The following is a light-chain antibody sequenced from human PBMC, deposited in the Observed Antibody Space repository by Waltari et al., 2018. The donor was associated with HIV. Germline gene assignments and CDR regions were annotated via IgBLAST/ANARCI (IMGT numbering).Light chain of an antibody. CDR3: SAYSTTSTFVV. V-gene: IGLV2-14*03. CDR1: TNDISGDHY. Sequence: QSALAQPASLSGSLGQSIAIPCSGSTNDISGDHYVSWYQQYAGKSPKLLIYDGNKRPSGVSTRFSGSRFGNKASLIISGLQTDDEAAYFCSAYSTTSTFVVFGGGTKVTVL. J-gene: IGLJ3*02. CDR2: DGN.